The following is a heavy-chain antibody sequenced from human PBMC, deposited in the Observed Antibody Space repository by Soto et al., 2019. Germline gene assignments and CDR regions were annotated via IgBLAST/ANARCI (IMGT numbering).Heavy chain of an antibody. J-gene: IGHJ4*02. CDR3: ATDQGRYDFWSGSNTIKFDY. V-gene: IGHV1-24*01. CDR1: GYTLTELS. D-gene: IGHD3-3*01. Sequence: ASVKVSCKVSGYTLTELSMHWWRQAPGKGLEWMGGFDPEDGETIYAQKFQGRVTMTEDTSTDTAYMELSSLRSEETAVYYCATDQGRYDFWSGSNTIKFDYWGQGTLVTVSS. CDR2: FDPEDGET.